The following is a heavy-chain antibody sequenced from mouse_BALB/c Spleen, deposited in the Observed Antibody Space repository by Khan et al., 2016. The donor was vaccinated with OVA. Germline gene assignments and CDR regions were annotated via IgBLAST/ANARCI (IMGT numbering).Heavy chain of an antibody. D-gene: IGHD2-13*01. Sequence: QVRLQQSGAELVKPGASVRLSCKASGYTFTSYYLYWVKQRPGHGLEWIGDINPSNGGTNFNENFKTKATLTVDKSSSTAYMQLSSLTSEDSAVYYCTRSGYGDFGCWGQGNLVTVSA. CDR2: INPSNGGT. CDR3: TRSGYGDFGC. CDR1: GYTFTSYY. V-gene: IGHV1S81*02. J-gene: IGHJ3*01.